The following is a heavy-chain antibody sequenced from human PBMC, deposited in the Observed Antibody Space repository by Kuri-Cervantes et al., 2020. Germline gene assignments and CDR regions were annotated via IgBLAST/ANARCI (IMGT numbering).Heavy chain of an antibody. V-gene: IGHV3-7*01. J-gene: IGHJ5*02. CDR1: GFTFSNYW. Sequence: GESLKISCAASGFTFSNYWMSWVRQAPGKGLEWVANIKQDGSDKYYVDSVKGRFTISRDNAKNSLYLQMNSLRAEDTAVYYCASRNSSSSSDRWGQGTLVTVSS. CDR3: ASRNSSSSSDR. D-gene: IGHD6-6*01. CDR2: IKQDGSDK.